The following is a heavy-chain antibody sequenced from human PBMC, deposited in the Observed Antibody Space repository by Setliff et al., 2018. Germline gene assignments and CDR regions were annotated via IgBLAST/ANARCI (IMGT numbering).Heavy chain of an antibody. CDR1: GGSFSGYY. CDR2: INHSGST. CDR3: ARSPITIFGVVLHPLDY. V-gene: IGHV4-34*01. Sequence: KPSETLSLTCAVYGGSFSGYYWSWIRQPPGKGLEWIGEINHSGSTNYNPSLESRVTISVDTSKNQFSLKLSSVTAADTAVYYCARSPITIFGVVLHPLDYWGQGTLVTVSS. J-gene: IGHJ4*02. D-gene: IGHD3-3*01.